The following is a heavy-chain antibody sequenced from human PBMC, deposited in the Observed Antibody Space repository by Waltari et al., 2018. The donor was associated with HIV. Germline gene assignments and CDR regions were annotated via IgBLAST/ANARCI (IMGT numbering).Heavy chain of an antibody. CDR2: MKTNSDNT. CDR1: GYTFTSYD. D-gene: IGHD3-3*01. J-gene: IGHJ4*02. Sequence: QVQLVQSGAEVKKPGASVKVSCKASGYTFTSYDVNWVRQATGQGLEWMGWMKTNSDNTVYAKKFKGRVTMTMNTYISTAYMELSSLRSEDTAVYYCARHKSGYNDNWGQGTLVTVSS. CDR3: ARHKSGYNDN. V-gene: IGHV1-8*01.